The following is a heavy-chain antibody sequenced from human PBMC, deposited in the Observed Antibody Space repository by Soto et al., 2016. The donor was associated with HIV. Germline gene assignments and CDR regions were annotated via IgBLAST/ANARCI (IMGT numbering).Heavy chain of an antibody. D-gene: IGHD3-22*01. CDR2: IFYSGST. Sequence: QVQLQESGPGLVTPSETLSLTCAVSGGSLGGSSWNWIRQSPGKGLEWIGYIFYSGSTKYNPSLKSRVTISINTSKTQFSLKLTSMTAADTAVYYCARGVVVRGIDGFDIWGQGKMVNRLF. V-gene: IGHV4-59*01. J-gene: IGHJ3*02. CDR3: ARGVVVRGIDGFDI. CDR1: GGSLGGSS.